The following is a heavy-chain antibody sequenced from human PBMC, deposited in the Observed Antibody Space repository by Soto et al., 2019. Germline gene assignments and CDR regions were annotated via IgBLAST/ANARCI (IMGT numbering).Heavy chain of an antibody. Sequence: EVQLLQSGGGLAQPGTSLRLSCAASGFTFKYYAMTWVRQAPGKGLEWVSTISGSGDKTDYADSVKGRFRVPRDNSKDTLYLQMDSLRADDTALYYCARESKWYGGQYFQDWGQGTLVTVSS. D-gene: IGHD2-8*01. CDR3: ARESKWYGGQYFQD. CDR2: ISGSGDKT. V-gene: IGHV3-23*01. CDR1: GFTFKYYA. J-gene: IGHJ1*01.